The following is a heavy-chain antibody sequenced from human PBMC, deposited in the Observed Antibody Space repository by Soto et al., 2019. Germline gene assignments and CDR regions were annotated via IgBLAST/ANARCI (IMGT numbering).Heavy chain of an antibody. J-gene: IGHJ4*02. V-gene: IGHV1-46*01. D-gene: IGHD2-21*02. CDR3: ARTYCAADCPRRDFDY. CDR1: GYILSSYN. Sequence: QVQLVQSGAEVKEPGASVKVSCKASGYILSSYNMHWVRQAPGQGLEWMGMINPSGGRTSYAKKFHVRVTMTRDTSTNTVYMELGSLRSDDTAVYYCARTYCAADCPRRDFDYWGQGTLVTVSS. CDR2: INPSGGRT.